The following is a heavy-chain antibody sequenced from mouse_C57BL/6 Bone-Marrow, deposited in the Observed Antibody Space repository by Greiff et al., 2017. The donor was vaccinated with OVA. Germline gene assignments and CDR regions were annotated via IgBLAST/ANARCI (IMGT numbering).Heavy chain of an antibody. CDR3: ATNDYDWFAY. J-gene: IGHJ3*01. CDR1: GFTFSDYG. D-gene: IGHD2-4*01. CDR2: ISSGSSTI. V-gene: IGHV5-17*01. Sequence: VQLKESGGGLVKPGGSLKLSCAASGFTFSDYGMHWVRQAPEKGLEWVAYISSGSSTIYYADTVKGRFTISRDNAKNTLFLQMTSLRSEDTAMYYCATNDYDWFAYWGQGTLVTVSA.